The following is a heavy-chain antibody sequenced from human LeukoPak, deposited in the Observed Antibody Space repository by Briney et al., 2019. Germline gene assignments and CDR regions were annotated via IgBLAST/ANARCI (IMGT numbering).Heavy chain of an antibody. V-gene: IGHV4-59*08. D-gene: IGHD3-10*01. Sequence: AETLSLTCTVSGVSFSYYHWSWIRQSPEKGLEWIGYISHSGSTNYNPSFTSRVTISVDTSKNQFSLKLSSVTAADTAVYYCASWGLIRGVIDYWGQGTLVTVSS. CDR2: ISHSGST. CDR3: ASWGLIRGVIDY. J-gene: IGHJ4*02. CDR1: GVSFSYYH.